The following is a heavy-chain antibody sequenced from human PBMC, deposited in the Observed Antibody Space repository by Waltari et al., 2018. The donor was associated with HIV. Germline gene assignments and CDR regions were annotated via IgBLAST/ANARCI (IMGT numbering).Heavy chain of an antibody. CDR3: ARGPYGYCSSTSCYRGVDY. CDR2: INHSGST. Sequence: QVQLQQWGAGLLKPSETLSLTCAVYGGSFSGYYWSWIRQPPGKGLEWIGEINHSGSTNYNPSLKSRVTISVDTSKNQFSLKLSSVIAADTAVYYCARGPYGYCSSTSCYRGVDYWGQGTLVTVSS. D-gene: IGHD2-2*02. CDR1: GGSFSGYY. V-gene: IGHV4-34*01. J-gene: IGHJ4*02.